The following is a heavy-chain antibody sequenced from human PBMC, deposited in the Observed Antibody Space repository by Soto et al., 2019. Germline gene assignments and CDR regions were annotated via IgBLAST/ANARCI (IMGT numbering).Heavy chain of an antibody. Sequence: SETLSLTCTVSGGSISSGDYYWSWIRQPPGKGLEWIGYIYYSGSTYYNPSLKSRVTISVDTSKNQFSLKLSSVTAADTAVYYCARHGGIVVVVAATPYYYYGMDVWGKGTTVTVSS. CDR2: IYYSGST. V-gene: IGHV4-30-4*01. CDR1: GGSISSGDYY. D-gene: IGHD2-15*01. J-gene: IGHJ6*04. CDR3: ARHGGIVVVVAATPYYYYGMDV.